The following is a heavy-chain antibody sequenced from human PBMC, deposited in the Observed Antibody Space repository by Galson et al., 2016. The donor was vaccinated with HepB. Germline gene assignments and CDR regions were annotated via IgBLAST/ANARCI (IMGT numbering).Heavy chain of an antibody. D-gene: IGHD4/OR15-4a*01. CDR2: ISGYNGVT. J-gene: IGHJ4*02. Sequence: SVKVSCKATGYTFNIYGITWVRQAPGQGLEWMGWISGYNGVTKYAQKYQGRVTMTTDSSTSTAYMEVRSLRYDDTAVYYCARYFSRRVPTLTLDSWGQGTLVTVSS. CDR3: ARYFSRRVPTLTLDS. CDR1: GYTFNIYG. V-gene: IGHV1-18*01.